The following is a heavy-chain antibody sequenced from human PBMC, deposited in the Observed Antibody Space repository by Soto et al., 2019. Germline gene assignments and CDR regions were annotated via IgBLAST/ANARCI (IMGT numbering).Heavy chain of an antibody. CDR3: GRCSHISGVSRCFEP. Sequence: QVQLQQWGAGLLKPSETLSLICAVSGESLSDHYWSWIRQSPGKGLEWIGDINQYGTTNYNPSLKRRVTISVETSNIQFFLWLASVTAAYTAIYYCGRCSHISGVSRCFEPGGQGPVVTVAS. D-gene: IGHD1-20*01. CDR1: GESLSDHY. CDR2: INQYGTT. J-gene: IGHJ5*02. V-gene: IGHV4-34*01.